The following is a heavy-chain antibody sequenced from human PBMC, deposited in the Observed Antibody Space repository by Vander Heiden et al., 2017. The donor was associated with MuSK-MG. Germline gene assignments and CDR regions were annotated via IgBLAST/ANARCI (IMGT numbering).Heavy chain of an antibody. Sequence: EVQLVESGGGLVQPGGSLRLCCAASGFTSSIDWMSWVRQAPGKGLEWVANINQAGSQTYYVDSVRGRFTISRDNARNSLYLQMDSLSAEDTAVYYCARVSCNGGLCYSFFDYWGQGTLVTVSS. CDR2: INQAGSQT. V-gene: IGHV3-7*03. D-gene: IGHD2-15*01. J-gene: IGHJ4*02. CDR3: ARVSCNGGLCYSFFDY. CDR1: GFTSSIDW.